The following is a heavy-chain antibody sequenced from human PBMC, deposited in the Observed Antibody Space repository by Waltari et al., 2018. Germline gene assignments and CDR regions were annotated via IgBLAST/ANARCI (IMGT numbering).Heavy chain of an antibody. V-gene: IGHV4-38-2*01. D-gene: IGHD3-10*01. J-gene: IGHJ4*02. CDR3: ARGRDYYGSGSSHYFDY. Sequence: QVQLQESGPGLVKPSETLSLTCAGSGYSISSGYYWGWIRQPPGKGLEWIGSIYHSGSTYYNPSLKSRVTISVDTSKNQFSLKLSSVTAADTAVYYCARGRDYYGSGSSHYFDYWGQGTLVTVSS. CDR1: GYSISSGYY. CDR2: IYHSGST.